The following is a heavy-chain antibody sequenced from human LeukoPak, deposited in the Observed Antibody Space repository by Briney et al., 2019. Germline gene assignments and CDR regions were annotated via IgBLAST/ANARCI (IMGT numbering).Heavy chain of an antibody. CDR2: IYPGDSDT. CDR3: ARTTMVRGVIDGMDV. CDR1: GYSFTSYW. D-gene: IGHD3-10*01. Sequence: GESLKISCKGSGYSFTSYWIGWVRQMPGKGVEWVGIIYPGDSDTRYSPSFQGQVAISADKSISTAYLQWSSLKASDTAMYYCARTTMVRGVIDGMDVWGKGTTVTVSS. J-gene: IGHJ6*04. V-gene: IGHV5-51*01.